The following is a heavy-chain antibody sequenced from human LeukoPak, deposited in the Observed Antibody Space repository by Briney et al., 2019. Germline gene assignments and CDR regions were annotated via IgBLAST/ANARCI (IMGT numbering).Heavy chain of an antibody. D-gene: IGHD6-13*01. J-gene: IGHJ4*02. Sequence: SETLSLTCTVSGGSISSSSYYWGWIRQPPGKGLEWIGSIYYSGSTYYNPSLKSRVTISIDTSKNQFSLKLRSVTAADTAVYYCARKYGSSWPFDYWGQGTLVTV. V-gene: IGHV4-39*07. CDR1: GGSISSSSYY. CDR3: ARKYGSSWPFDY. CDR2: IYYSGST.